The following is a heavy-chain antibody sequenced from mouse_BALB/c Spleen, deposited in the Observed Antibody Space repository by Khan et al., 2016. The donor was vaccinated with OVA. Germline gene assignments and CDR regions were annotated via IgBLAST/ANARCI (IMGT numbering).Heavy chain of an antibody. J-gene: IGHJ4*01. Sequence: QMQLEESGPGLVAPSQSLSITCTVSGFSLTSYGVNWVRQPPGKGLEWLGVIWGDGSTNYHSTLKSRLIISKDNSKRQVFLTLNSLQTDDTATYYCAKFIPDYYSMDYWGQGTSVTVSS. CDR2: IWGDGST. D-gene: IGHD1-1*01. CDR3: AKFIPDYYSMDY. CDR1: GFSLTSYG. V-gene: IGHV2-3*01.